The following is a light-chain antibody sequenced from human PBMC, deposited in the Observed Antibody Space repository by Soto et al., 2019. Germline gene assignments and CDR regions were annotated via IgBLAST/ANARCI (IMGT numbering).Light chain of an antibody. CDR3: QQANSLFPLN. V-gene: IGKV1-12*01. Sequence: DIQMTQSPSSVSASVGDRVTITCRASQGISKWLAWYQQKPGEAPKLLIYAASNLRSGVPSRFSRSGYGTDFAFTISSLQPEEFATYYRQQANSLFPLNFGGGTKVEIK. J-gene: IGKJ4*01. CDR2: AAS. CDR1: QGISKW.